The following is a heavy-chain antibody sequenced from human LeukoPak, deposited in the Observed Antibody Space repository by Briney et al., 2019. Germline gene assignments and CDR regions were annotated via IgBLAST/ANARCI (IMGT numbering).Heavy chain of an antibody. V-gene: IGHV4-34*01. CDR2: INHSGST. J-gene: IGHJ4*02. CDR1: GGSFSGYY. CDR3: ARGSLDCSGGSCYPIVDY. D-gene: IGHD2-15*01. Sequence: SETLSLTCAVYGGSFSGYYWSWIRQPPGKGLEWIGEINHSGSTNYNPSLKSRVTISVDTSKNQFSLKLSSVTAADTVVYYCARGSLDCSGGSCYPIVDYWGQGTLVTVSS.